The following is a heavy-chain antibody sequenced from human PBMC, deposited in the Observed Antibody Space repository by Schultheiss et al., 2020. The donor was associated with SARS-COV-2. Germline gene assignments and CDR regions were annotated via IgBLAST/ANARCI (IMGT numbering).Heavy chain of an antibody. CDR1: GFTFSSYG. V-gene: IGHV3-23*01. J-gene: IGHJ4*02. D-gene: IGHD2-15*01. CDR3: AKRSRGHGGLFDY. CDR2: ISGSGGST. Sequence: GGSLRLSCAASGFTFSSYGMHWVRQAPGKGLEWVSAISGSGGSTYYADSVKGRFTISRDNAKNSLYLQMNSLRAEDTAVYYCAKRSRGHGGLFDYWGQGTLVTVSS.